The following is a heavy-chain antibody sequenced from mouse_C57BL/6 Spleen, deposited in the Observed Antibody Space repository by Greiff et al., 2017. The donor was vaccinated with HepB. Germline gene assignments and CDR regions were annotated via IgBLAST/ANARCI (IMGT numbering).Heavy chain of an antibody. J-gene: IGHJ2*01. Sequence: EVKLVESGGGLVQPGGSLSLSCAASGFTFTDYYMSWVRQPPGKALEWLGFIRNKANGYTTEYSASVKGRFTISRDNSQSILYLQMNALRAEDSATYYCARDRDGDIDYWGQGTTLTVSS. CDR2: IRNKANGYTT. D-gene: IGHD3-3*01. CDR3: ARDRDGDIDY. CDR1: GFTFTDYY. V-gene: IGHV7-3*01.